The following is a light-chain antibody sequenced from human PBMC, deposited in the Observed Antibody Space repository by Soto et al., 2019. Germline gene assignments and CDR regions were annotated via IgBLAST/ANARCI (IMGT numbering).Light chain of an antibody. V-gene: IGKV1-33*01. CDR1: QDIKNY. CDR2: DAY. J-gene: IGKJ5*01. CDR3: QQYDDLPT. Sequence: PSSLSASVGDRVTITCQASQDIKNYLNWYQQTPGKAPKLLIYDAYNLETGVPSRFSGGGSGTDFTFTISRLQPEDIATYYCQQYDDLPTFGQGTRLEIK.